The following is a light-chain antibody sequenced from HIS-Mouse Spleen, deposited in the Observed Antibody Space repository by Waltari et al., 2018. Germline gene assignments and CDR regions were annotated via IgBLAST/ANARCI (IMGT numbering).Light chain of an antibody. J-gene: IGKJ5*01. CDR1: XSLVHSDGNTY. CDR3: XQGTHWPPIT. V-gene: IGKV2-30*02. Sequence: PAXLXXRSXXSLVHSDGNTYLNWFQQRPGQSPRRXSYKVSXXXXXXPDXXXGSGSGTDFTLKISRVEAEDVGVYYXXQGTHWPPITFGQGTRLEIK. CDR2: KVS.